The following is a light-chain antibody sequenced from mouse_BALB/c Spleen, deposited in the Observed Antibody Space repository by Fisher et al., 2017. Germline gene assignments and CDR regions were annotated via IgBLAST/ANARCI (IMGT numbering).Light chain of an antibody. Sequence: IVLTQTPAIMSASPGEKVTMTCSASSSVSYIHWYQQKSGTSPKRWIYDTSKLASGVPARFSGSGSGTSYSLTISSMEAEDVATYYCFQGSGYPLTFGAGTKLELK. CDR3: FQGSGYPLT. V-gene: IGKV4-59*01. CDR2: DTS. CDR1: SSVSY. J-gene: IGKJ5*01.